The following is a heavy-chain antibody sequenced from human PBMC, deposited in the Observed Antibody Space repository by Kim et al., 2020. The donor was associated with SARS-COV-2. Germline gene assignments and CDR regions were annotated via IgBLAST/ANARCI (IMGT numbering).Heavy chain of an antibody. CDR1: GGSISSGGYY. Sequence: SETLSLTCTVSGGSISSGGYYWSWIRQHPGKGLEWIGYIYYSGSTYYNPSLKSRVTISVDTSKNQFSLKLSSVTAADTAVYYCASFDYGSGTSGYYGMDVWGQGTTVTVSS. J-gene: IGHJ6*02. CDR3: ASFDYGSGTSGYYGMDV. CDR2: IYYSGST. V-gene: IGHV4-31*03. D-gene: IGHD3-10*01.